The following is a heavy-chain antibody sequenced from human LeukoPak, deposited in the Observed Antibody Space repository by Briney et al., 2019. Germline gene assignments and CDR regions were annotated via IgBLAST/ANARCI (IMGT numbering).Heavy chain of an antibody. CDR3: ARVAGYCSSTSCYTLGWFDP. CDR1: GYTFTGYY. V-gene: IGHV1-2*02. Sequence: GASVKVSCKASGYTFTGYYMHWVRQAPGQGLEWMGWINPNSGGTNYAQKFQGRVTMTRDTSISTAYMELSRLRSDDTAVYYCARVAGYCSSTSCYTLGWFDPWGQGTLVTVSS. CDR2: INPNSGGT. J-gene: IGHJ5*02. D-gene: IGHD2-2*02.